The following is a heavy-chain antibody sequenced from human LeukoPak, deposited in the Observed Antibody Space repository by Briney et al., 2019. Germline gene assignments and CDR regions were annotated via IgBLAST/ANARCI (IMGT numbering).Heavy chain of an antibody. V-gene: IGHV3-33*01. Sequence: PGRSLRLSCAASGFSFSTYGMHWVRQAPGKGLEWVAVIWFDGSNEYYADSVKGRFTISRDNSKNTLFLQMNSLRADDTAVYYCARTRRGAWDWFDPWGQGTLVTVSS. CDR3: ARTRRGAWDWFDP. J-gene: IGHJ5*02. CDR2: IWFDGSNE. CDR1: GFSFSTYG. D-gene: IGHD1-26*01.